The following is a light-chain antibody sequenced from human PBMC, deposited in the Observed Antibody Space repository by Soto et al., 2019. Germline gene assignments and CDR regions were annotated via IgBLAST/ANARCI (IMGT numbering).Light chain of an antibody. CDR3: QQYESYSPWT. Sequence: DIPMTQSPSALSASVGDRATIPFRASQSISSWLAWYQQKPGKAPKLLIYDASTLQSGVPSRYSGSGSGTEFTLTIRNLQPDDFATYYCQQYESYSPWTFGQGTKVDIK. CDR1: QSISSW. CDR2: DAS. V-gene: IGKV1-5*01. J-gene: IGKJ1*01.